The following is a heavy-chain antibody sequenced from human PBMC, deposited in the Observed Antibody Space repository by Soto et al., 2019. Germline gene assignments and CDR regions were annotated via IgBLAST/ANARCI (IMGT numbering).Heavy chain of an antibody. D-gene: IGHD4-4*01. J-gene: IGHJ5*02. V-gene: IGHV1-2*04. Sequence: SVKVSCKASGYTFTGYYMHWVRQAPGQGLEWMGWINPNSGGTNYAQKFQGWVTMTRDTSISTAYMELSRLRSDDTAVYYYARGESTVTTSWFDPWGQGTMVTVSS. CDR2: INPNSGGT. CDR1: GYTFTGYY. CDR3: ARGESTVTTSWFDP.